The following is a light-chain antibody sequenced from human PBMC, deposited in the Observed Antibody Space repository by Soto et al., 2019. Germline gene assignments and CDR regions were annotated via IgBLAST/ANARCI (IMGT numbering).Light chain of an antibody. CDR3: QQYHKWPPYT. CDR1: QSLNNN. Sequence: EIVMTQSPATLSVSPEERATLSCRASQSLNNNLAWYQQKPGQAPRLLIYGASTRASGIPARFSGSGSGTEFTLTISSLQSEDFAVYYCQQYHKWPPYTFGQGTKLEIK. CDR2: GAS. V-gene: IGKV3-15*01. J-gene: IGKJ2*01.